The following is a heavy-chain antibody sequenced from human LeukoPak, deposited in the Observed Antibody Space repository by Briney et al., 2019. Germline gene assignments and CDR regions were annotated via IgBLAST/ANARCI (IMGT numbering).Heavy chain of an antibody. D-gene: IGHD3-10*01. CDR2: IWYDGSNK. CDR1: GFTFSSYG. J-gene: IGHJ3*02. CDR3: ARDWPESELLWFGELSYAFDI. Sequence: GALRLSCAASGFTFSSYGMHWVRQAPGKGLEWVAVIWYDGSNKYYADSVKGRFTISRDNSKNTLYLQMNSLRAEDTAVYYCARDWPESELLWFGELSYAFDIWGQGTMVTVSS. V-gene: IGHV3-33*01.